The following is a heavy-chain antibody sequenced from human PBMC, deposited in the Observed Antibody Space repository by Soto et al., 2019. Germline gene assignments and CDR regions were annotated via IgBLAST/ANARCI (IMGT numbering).Heavy chain of an antibody. J-gene: IGHJ6*03. CDR2: INSDGSST. CDR3: ARDILGSGSYNYYYYMDV. Sequence: GGSLRLSCAASGFTFSSYWMHWVRQAPGKGLVWVSRINSDGSSTSYADSVKGRFTISRDNAKNTLYLQMNSLRAEDTAVYYCARDILGSGSYNYYYYMDVWGKGTTVTVSS. D-gene: IGHD3-10*01. V-gene: IGHV3-74*01. CDR1: GFTFSSYW.